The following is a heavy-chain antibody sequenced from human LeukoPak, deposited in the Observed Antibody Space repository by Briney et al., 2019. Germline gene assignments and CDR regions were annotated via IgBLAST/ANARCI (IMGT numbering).Heavy chain of an antibody. CDR1: GFTFASYA. CDR2: ISGSGGST. J-gene: IGHJ4*02. CDR3: AKHQNKGFDY. V-gene: IGHV3-23*01. Sequence: GGSLRLSCAASGFTFASYAMSWVRQAPGKGLEWVSIISGSGGSTYYVDSVKGRFTISRDNSKNTLYLQMNSLGAEDTAVYYCAKHQNKGFDYWGQGTLVTVSS.